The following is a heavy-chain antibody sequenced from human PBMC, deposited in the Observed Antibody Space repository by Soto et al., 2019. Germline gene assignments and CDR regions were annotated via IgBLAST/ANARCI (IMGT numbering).Heavy chain of an antibody. CDR2: FDPEDGET. CDR3: ANLPSRRYDMLTGPWGFDP. D-gene: IGHD3-9*01. J-gene: IGHJ5*02. CDR1: GYTLTELS. V-gene: IGHV1-24*01. Sequence: ASVKVSCKVSGYTLTELSMHWVRQAPGKGLEWMGGFDPEDGETIYAQKFQGRVTMTEDTSTDTAYMELSSLRSEDTAVYYCANLPSRRYDMLTGPWGFDPWGQETLVTVAS.